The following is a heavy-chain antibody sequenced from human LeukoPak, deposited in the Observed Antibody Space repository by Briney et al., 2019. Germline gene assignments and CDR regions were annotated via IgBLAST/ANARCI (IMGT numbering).Heavy chain of an antibody. D-gene: IGHD4-17*01. Sequence: NPGGSLRLSCAASGFTFSSYSMNWVRQAPGKGLEWVSSISSSSSYIYYADSVKGRFTISRDNAKNSLYLQMNSLRAEDTAVYYCARDDYGDYMADYWGQGTLVTVSS. CDR2: ISSSSSYI. V-gene: IGHV3-21*01. CDR3: ARDDYGDYMADY. J-gene: IGHJ4*02. CDR1: GFTFSSYS.